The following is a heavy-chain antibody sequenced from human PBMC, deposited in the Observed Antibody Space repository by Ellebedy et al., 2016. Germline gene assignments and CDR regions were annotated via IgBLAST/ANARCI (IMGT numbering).Heavy chain of an antibody. CDR1: GFTFDDYA. J-gene: IGHJ3*02. Sequence: GGSLRLSCAASGFTFDDYAMDWVRQAPGKGLEWVSGISWNSDSLGYADSVKGRFTISRDNAKNSLHLQMNRLRTEDTALYYCAKATSGNNYGLSAFDIWGQGTMVTVSS. CDR2: ISWNSDSL. V-gene: IGHV3-9*01. D-gene: IGHD5-18*01. CDR3: AKATSGNNYGLSAFDI.